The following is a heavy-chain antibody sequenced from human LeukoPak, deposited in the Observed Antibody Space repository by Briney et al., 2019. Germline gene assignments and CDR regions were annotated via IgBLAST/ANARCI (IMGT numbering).Heavy chain of an antibody. J-gene: IGHJ5*02. CDR3: ARGSSGWFDP. CDR1: GGSISSGGYY. D-gene: IGHD2-2*01. Sequence: SQTLSLTCTVSGGSISSGGYYWSWIRQPPGKGLEWIGYIYHSGSTYYNPSLKSRVTISVDRSKNQFSLKLSSVTAADTAVYYCARGSSGWFDPWGQGTLVTVSS. CDR2: IYHSGST. V-gene: IGHV4-30-2*01.